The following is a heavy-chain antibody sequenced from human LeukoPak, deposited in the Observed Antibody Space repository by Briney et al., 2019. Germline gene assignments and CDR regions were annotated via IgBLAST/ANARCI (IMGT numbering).Heavy chain of an antibody. D-gene: IGHD6-13*01. V-gene: IGHV3-23*01. CDR2: ISGSGGST. CDR1: GFTFGSYA. CDR3: AKEGHPPGIAAAGTFDY. Sequence: GGSLRLSCAASGFTFGSYAMSWVRQAPGKGLEWVSAISGSGGSTYYADSVKGRFTISRDNSKNTLYLQMNSLRAEDTAVYYCAKEGHPPGIAAAGTFDYWGQGTLVTVSS. J-gene: IGHJ4*02.